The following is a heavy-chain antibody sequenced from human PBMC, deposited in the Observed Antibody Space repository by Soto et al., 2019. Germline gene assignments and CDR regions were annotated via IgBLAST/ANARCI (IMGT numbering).Heavy chain of an antibody. CDR3: ARLVTMVRGVIRYFDY. J-gene: IGHJ4*02. D-gene: IGHD3-10*01. CDR1: GFTFSSYS. Sequence: PGGSLRLSCAASGFTFSSYSMNWVRQAPGKGLEWVSSISSSSSYIYYADSVKGRFTISRDNAKNSLYLQMNSLRAEDTAVYYCARLVTMVRGVIRYFDYWGQGTLVTVSS. V-gene: IGHV3-21*01. CDR2: ISSSSSYI.